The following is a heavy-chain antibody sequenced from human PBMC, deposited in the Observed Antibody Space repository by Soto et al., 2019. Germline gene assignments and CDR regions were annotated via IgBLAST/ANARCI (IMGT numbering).Heavy chain of an antibody. Sequence: ASVKVSCKASGYTFTSSGISWVRQAPGQGLEWMGWISAYNGNTNYAQKLQGRFTISRDTSKNTLYLQMNSLRAEDSAVYYCAKVQGREYQLPPGPAFDPWGQGTLVTVSS. J-gene: IGHJ5*02. CDR3: AKVQGREYQLPPGPAFDP. D-gene: IGHD2-2*01. CDR1: GYTFTSSG. CDR2: ISAYNGNT. V-gene: IGHV1-18*01.